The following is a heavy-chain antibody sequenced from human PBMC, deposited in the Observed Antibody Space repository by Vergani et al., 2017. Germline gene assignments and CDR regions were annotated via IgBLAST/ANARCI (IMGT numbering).Heavy chain of an antibody. CDR1: GGSFSGYY. D-gene: IGHD2-2*01. J-gene: IGHJ6*03. Sequence: QVQLQQWGAGLLTPSETLSLPFAVHGGSFSGYYWSWIRPPPGKGLEWFGEINHRGRTNYNPSLKSRVTISVDTSKNQFSLKLSSVTAAETAVYYCARGPPIVAIPAVEYYYYYYMDVWGKGTTVTVSS. CDR3: ARGPPIVAIPAVEYYYYYYMDV. CDR2: INHRGRT. V-gene: IGHV4-34*01.